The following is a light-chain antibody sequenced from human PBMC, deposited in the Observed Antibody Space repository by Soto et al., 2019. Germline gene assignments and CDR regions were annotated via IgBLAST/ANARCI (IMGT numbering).Light chain of an antibody. CDR2: DAS. CDR1: QSISDS. V-gene: IGKV1-5*01. Sequence: DTQMNMTPSTQPAAVEERVTSTCRASQSISDSLAWYQQKPGKAPYLLISDASSLERGVPSRFSGSGSGTEFTLTISSLQPEDFATCYWQQSYSTLWTCGQGTKVDIK. J-gene: IGKJ1*01. CDR3: QQSYSTLWT.